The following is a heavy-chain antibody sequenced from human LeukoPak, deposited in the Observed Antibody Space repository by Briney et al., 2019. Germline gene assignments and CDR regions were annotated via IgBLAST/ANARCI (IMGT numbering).Heavy chain of an antibody. D-gene: IGHD3-22*01. CDR1: GFTFSSYG. CDR3: AVNAYYYDSSGYYPFDY. CDR2: IRYDGSNK. V-gene: IGHV3-30*02. Sequence: PGGSLRLSCEASGFTFSSYGMHWVRQAPGKGLEWVAFIRYDGSNKYYADSVKGRFTISRDNSKNTLYLQMNSLRAGDTAVYYCAVNAYYYDSSGYYPFDYWGQGTLVTVSS. J-gene: IGHJ4*02.